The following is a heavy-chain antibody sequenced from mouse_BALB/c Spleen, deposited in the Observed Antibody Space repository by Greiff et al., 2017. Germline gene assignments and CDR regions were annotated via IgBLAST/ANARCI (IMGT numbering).Heavy chain of an antibody. CDR3: ARSGRYDGYYFDY. CDR1: GYAFTNYL. Sequence: VQLQQSGAELVRPGTSVKVSCKASGYAFTNYLIEWVKQRPGQGLEWIGVINPGSGGTNYNEKFKGKATLTADKSSSTAYMQLSSLTSDDSAVYFCARSGRYDGYYFDYWGQGTTLTVSS. J-gene: IGHJ2*01. D-gene: IGHD2-14*01. V-gene: IGHV1-54*03. CDR2: INPGSGGT.